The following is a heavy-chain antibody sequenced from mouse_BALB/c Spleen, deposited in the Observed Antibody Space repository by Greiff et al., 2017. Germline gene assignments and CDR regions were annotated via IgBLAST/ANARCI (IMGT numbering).Heavy chain of an antibody. J-gene: IGHJ3*01. CDR2: IDPENGNT. CDR1: GFNIKDSY. D-gene: IGHD1-1*01. Sequence: VQLQQSGAELVGPGALVKLSCKASGFNIKDSYMPWVKQRPEQGLEWIGWIDPENGNTIYDPKFQGKASITADTSSNTAYLQLSSLTSEDTAVYYCARDGSSLFAYWGQGTLVTVAA. V-gene: IGHV14-1*02. CDR3: ARDGSSLFAY.